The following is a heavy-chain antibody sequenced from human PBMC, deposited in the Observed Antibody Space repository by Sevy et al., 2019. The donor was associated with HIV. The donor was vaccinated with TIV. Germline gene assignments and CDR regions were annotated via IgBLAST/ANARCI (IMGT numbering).Heavy chain of an antibody. CDR1: GFTFSSYS. D-gene: IGHD4-17*01. CDR2: ISSSSSYI. CDR3: ARDGPTVTTVDYYGMDV. J-gene: IGHJ6*02. Sequence: GGSLRLSCAASGFTFSSYSMNWVRQAPGKGLEWVSSISSSSSYIYYADSVKGRFTISRDNAKNSLYLQMNSLRAEETAVYYCARDGPTVTTVDYYGMDVWGQGTTVTVSS. V-gene: IGHV3-21*01.